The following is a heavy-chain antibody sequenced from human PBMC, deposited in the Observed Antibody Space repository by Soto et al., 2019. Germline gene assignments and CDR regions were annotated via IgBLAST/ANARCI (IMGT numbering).Heavy chain of an antibody. Sequence: ASVKVSCEASGGTFSSYAISWVRQAPGQGLEWMGGIIPIFGTANYAQKFQGRVTITADESTSTAYMELSSLRSEDTAVYYCARIPLPVYAFDIWGQGTMVTVSS. CDR3: ARIPLPVYAFDI. J-gene: IGHJ3*02. CDR2: IIPIFGTA. V-gene: IGHV1-69*13. CDR1: GGTFSSYA. D-gene: IGHD2-8*01.